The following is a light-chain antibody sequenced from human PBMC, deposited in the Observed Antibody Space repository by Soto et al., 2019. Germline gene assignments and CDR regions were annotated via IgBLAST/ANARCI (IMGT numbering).Light chain of an antibody. Sequence: QTVLTQPPSAYGTPGQRVTISCSGSSSNIETNTVNWYKQLPGMSPKLLIHSDNQRPSGVPDRFSGSKSGTSASLAISGLQPEDEADYYCAAWHDSLNGFTWVFGGGTKLTVL. CDR2: SDN. CDR1: SSNIETNT. J-gene: IGLJ3*02. CDR3: AAWHDSLNGFTWV. V-gene: IGLV1-44*01.